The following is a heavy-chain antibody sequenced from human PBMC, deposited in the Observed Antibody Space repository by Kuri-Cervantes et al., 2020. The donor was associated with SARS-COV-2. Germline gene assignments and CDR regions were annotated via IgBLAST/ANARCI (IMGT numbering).Heavy chain of an antibody. V-gene: IGHV4-39*07. D-gene: IGHD7-27*01. CDR3: ARAAGDQGEYYYYYMDV. J-gene: IGHJ6*03. Sequence: SETLSLTCTVSGGSISSSSYYWGWIRQPPGKGLEWIGSIYRSGSTYYNPSLKSRVTISVDTSKNQFSLKLNSVTAADTAVYYCARAAGDQGEYYYYYMDVWGKGTTVTVSS. CDR1: GGSISSSSYY. CDR2: IYRSGST.